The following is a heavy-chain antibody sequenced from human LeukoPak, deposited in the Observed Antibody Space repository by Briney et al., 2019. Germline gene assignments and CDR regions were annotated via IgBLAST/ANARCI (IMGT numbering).Heavy chain of an antibody. J-gene: IGHJ4*02. V-gene: IGHV3-23*01. D-gene: IGHD2/OR15-2a*01. Sequence: GGSLRLSCTASGFTFSSNAMSWVRQAPGKGLEWVSGINYSGGSTYYADSVKGRFTISRDNSKNTLFLQLNNLRAEDTAVYFCSRLIIARTPFYFDYWGQGTLVTVSS. CDR2: INYSGGST. CDR1: GFTFSSNA. CDR3: SRLIIARTPFYFDY.